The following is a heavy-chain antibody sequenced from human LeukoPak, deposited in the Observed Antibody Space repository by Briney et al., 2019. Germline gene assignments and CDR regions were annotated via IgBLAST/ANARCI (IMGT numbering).Heavy chain of an antibody. CDR1: GYTFTSYH. CDR3: ARSIAARPSWFDP. D-gene: IGHD6-6*01. Sequence: GASVKVSSTASGYTFTSYHINWVRQATRQRLECMGWMKPNSGNTGYAQKFQGRVTMTRSTSISTAYMELRRLRSEDTAVYYCARSIAARPSWFDPWGQGTLVTVSS. J-gene: IGHJ5*02. CDR2: MKPNSGNT. V-gene: IGHV1-8*01.